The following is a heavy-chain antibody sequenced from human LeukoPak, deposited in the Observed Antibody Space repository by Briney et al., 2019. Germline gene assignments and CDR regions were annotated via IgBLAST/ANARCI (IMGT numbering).Heavy chain of an antibody. J-gene: IGHJ4*02. CDR2: ISGSGGST. V-gene: IGHV3-23*01. CDR1: GFTFSSYA. Sequence: GGSLRLSCAASGFTFSSYAMTWVRQAPGKGLEWVSTISGSGGSTYYADSAKGRFTISRDNSKNTLYLQMSSLRAEDTAVYYCAKVMTRTMVRGVPPSDYWGQGTLVTVSS. CDR3: AKVMTRTMVRGVPPSDY. D-gene: IGHD3-10*01.